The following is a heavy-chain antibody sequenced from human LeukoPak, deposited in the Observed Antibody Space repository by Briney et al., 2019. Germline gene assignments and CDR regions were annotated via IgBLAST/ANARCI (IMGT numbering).Heavy chain of an antibody. V-gene: IGHV3-48*02. D-gene: IGHD3-10*01. CDR2: ISSSSSTI. CDR1: GFTFSSYS. J-gene: IGHJ4*02. Sequence: GGSLRLSCAASGFTFSSYSMNWVRQAPGKGLEWVSYISSSSSTIYYADSVKGRFTISRDNAKNSLYLQMNSLRDEDTAVYYCARGGVLLWFGELLGFDYWGQGTLVTVSS. CDR3: ARGGVLLWFGELLGFDY.